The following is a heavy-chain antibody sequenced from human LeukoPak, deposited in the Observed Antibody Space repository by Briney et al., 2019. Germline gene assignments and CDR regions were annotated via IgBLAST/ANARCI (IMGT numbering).Heavy chain of an antibody. Sequence: SQSLSLTCAISGDSVSNNSAAWNWIRQSPSRGLEWLGRTYYRSNWYNDYAVSVKSRITIKPDTSKNQFSLQLNSVTPEDTAVYYCGRGNDRYSSSVDYWGQGTLVTVSS. V-gene: IGHV6-1*01. CDR2: TYYRSNWYN. J-gene: IGHJ4*02. CDR1: GDSVSNNSAA. D-gene: IGHD6-6*01. CDR3: GRGNDRYSSSVDY.